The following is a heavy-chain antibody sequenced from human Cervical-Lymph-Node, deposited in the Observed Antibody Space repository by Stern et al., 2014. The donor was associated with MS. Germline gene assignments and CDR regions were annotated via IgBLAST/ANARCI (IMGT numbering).Heavy chain of an antibody. D-gene: IGHD3-22*01. J-gene: IGHJ4*02. Sequence: QVQLVESGPGLVKPSQTLSLTCTVSGGSISSGDYYWSWIRQPPGKGLEWIGYIYYSGSTYYHPSLKSRVTISVDTSKNQFSLKLSSVTAADTAVYYCARGGEYYDSSGYSLLDYWGQGTLVTVSS. CDR3: ARGGEYYDSSGYSLLDY. CDR1: GGSISSGDYY. V-gene: IGHV4-30-4*08. CDR2: IYYSGST.